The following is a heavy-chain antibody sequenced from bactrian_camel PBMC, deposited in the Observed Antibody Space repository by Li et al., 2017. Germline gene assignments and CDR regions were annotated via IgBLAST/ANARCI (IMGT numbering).Heavy chain of an antibody. CDR1: GYAFNS. D-gene: IGHD2*01. CDR3: AAAGGPRGCLLWFGDPRSVNY. Sequence: HVQLVESGGDLVQPGGSLRLSCAASGYAFNSMGWFRQAPGKEREAVAKIGGAGRTVYADSVKGRFTITRDNAENTVILQMNNLKPEDTAIYYCAAAGGPRGCLLWFGDPRSVNYWGQGTQVTVS. V-gene: IGHV3S53*01. CDR2: IGGAGRT. J-gene: IGHJ4*01.